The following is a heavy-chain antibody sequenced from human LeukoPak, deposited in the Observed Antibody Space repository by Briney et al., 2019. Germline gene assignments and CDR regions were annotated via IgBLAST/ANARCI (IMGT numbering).Heavy chain of an antibody. J-gene: IGHJ4*02. CDR2: INHSGST. V-gene: IGHV4-4*02. CDR1: VFTCSTYW. D-gene: IGHD3-10*01. Sequence: GSLRLSCAASVFTCSTYWRSWVRQAPGKGLEWSWEINHSGSTNYNPSLKSRVTISVEESKNQFPLQLTSATCAATTWHYVARVHHLRFGMVRGPFDYWGQGTLVTVSS. CDR3: ARVHHLRFGMVRGPFDY.